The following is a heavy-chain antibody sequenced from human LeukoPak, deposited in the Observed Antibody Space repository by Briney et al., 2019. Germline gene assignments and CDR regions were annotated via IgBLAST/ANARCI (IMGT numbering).Heavy chain of an antibody. J-gene: IGHJ6*04. CDR2: IYSGGST. CDR3: AELGITMIGGV. V-gene: IGHV3-53*01. Sequence: GGSLRLSCAASGFTVSSNYMSWVRQAPGKGLEWVSIIYSGGSTYYADSVKGRFTISRDNSKNTLYLQMNSLRAEDTAVYYCAELGITMIGGVWGKGTTVTISS. D-gene: IGHD3-10*02. CDR1: GFTVSSNY.